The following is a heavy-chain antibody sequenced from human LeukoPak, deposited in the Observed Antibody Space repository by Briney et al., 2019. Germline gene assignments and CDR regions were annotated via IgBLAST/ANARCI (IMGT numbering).Heavy chain of an antibody. D-gene: IGHD2-15*01. J-gene: IGHJ5*02. CDR1: GGSISGSGYY. V-gene: IGHV4-30-2*01. CDR3: ARLSGRLLFDP. CDR2: IYHTGST. Sequence: SETLSLTCTVSGGSISGSGYYWSWIRQPPGKGLEWIGYIYHTGSTYYNPSLASRVTISVDRSKNQFSLRLTSVTAADTAVYYCARLSGRLLFDPWGQGTLVTVSS.